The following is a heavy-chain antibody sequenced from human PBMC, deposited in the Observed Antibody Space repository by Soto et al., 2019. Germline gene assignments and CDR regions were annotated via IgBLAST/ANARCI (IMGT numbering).Heavy chain of an antibody. CDR3: AKGLPDYYYGMDV. Sequence: QVQLVESGGGVVQPGRSLRLSCAASGFTFSSYGMHWVRQAPGKGLEWVAVISYDGSNKYYADSVKGRFTISRDNSKNTLYQQMNSLRDEETAVYYCAKGLPDYYYGMDVWGQGTTVTVSS. V-gene: IGHV3-30*18. CDR2: ISYDGSNK. CDR1: GFTFSSYG. J-gene: IGHJ6*02.